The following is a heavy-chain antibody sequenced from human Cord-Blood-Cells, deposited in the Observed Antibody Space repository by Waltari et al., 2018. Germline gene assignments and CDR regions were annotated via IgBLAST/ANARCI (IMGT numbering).Heavy chain of an antibody. Sequence: QVQLQQWGAGLLKPSETLSLPRAVYGGSFRGYYWSWIRQPPGKVLEWIGEINHSGSTNYNTSLKSRVTISVDTSKNQFSLKLSSVTAADTAVYYCASQKKIKYRTYYYYGMDVWGQGTTVTVSS. J-gene: IGHJ6*02. CDR3: ASQKKIKYRTYYYYGMDV. V-gene: IGHV4-34*01. CDR2: INHSGST. CDR1: GGSFRGYY. D-gene: IGHD5-18*01.